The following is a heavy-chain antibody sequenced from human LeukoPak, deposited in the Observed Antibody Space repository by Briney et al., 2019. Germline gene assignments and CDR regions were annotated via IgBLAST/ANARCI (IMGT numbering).Heavy chain of an antibody. V-gene: IGHV3-30*18. Sequence: GGSRRLSCVASGFTFSRNGMHWVRQAPGKGLEWVAVISYDGSNRYYVDSVKGRFTISRDNSKNTLYLQMNSLRGEDTAVYYCAKDRLMDPGTFTGYFDSWGQGILVAVSS. CDR3: AKDRLMDPGTFTGYFDS. CDR1: GFTFSRNG. J-gene: IGHJ4*02. D-gene: IGHD3-9*01. CDR2: ISYDGSNR.